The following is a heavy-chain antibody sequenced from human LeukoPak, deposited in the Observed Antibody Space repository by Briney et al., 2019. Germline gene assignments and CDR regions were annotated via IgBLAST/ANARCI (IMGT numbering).Heavy chain of an antibody. J-gene: IGHJ4*02. V-gene: IGHV1-18*01. CDR2: ISTYNGNT. Sequence: ASVKVSCKASGYSFIRYAITWVRPAPGQGLEWIGWISTYNGNTNYAQSLQGRLTLTTDTSTNTAYMELRSLRSDDTAVYYCARERDTALAPYFDYWGQGTLVTVSS. CDR1: GYSFIRYA. D-gene: IGHD5-18*01. CDR3: ARERDTALAPYFDY.